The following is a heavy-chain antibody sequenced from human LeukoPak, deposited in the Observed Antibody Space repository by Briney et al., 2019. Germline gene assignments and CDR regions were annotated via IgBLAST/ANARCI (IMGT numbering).Heavy chain of an antibody. V-gene: IGHV1-2*06. CDR1: GYTFTDYY. CDR2: INPNSGGT. J-gene: IGHJ4*02. CDR3: ARVGYYESSGYYEY. D-gene: IGHD3-22*01. Sequence: ASVKVSCKASGYTFTDYYMHWVRQAPGQGLEWMGRINPNSGGTDYAQKFQGRVTMTRDTSISTVYMELSRLRSDDTAVYYCARVGYYESSGYYEYWGQGTLVTVSS.